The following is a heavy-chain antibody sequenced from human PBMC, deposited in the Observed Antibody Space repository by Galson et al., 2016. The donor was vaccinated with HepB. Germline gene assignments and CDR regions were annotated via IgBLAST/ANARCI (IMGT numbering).Heavy chain of an antibody. D-gene: IGHD3-16*02. V-gene: IGHV4-59*04. CDR1: GVSITSNY. CDR3: ARQPIRSLDV. J-gene: IGHJ3*01. CDR2: TYYTGST. Sequence: SETLSLTCTVSGVSITSNYWSWFRQTPGKGLEWIGTTYYTGSTYYNPSLRGRVSISVDTSKDQFYLSLTSVTATDTAVYFCARQPIRSLDVWGQGTLVTVSS.